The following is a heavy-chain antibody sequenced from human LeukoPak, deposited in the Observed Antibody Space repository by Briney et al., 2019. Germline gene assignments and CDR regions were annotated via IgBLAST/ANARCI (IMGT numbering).Heavy chain of an antibody. D-gene: IGHD3-22*01. J-gene: IGHJ4*02. CDR1: GFTFSSYE. CDR2: ISSSGSTI. Sequence: GGSLRLSCAASGFTFSSYEMNWVRQAPGKGLEWVSYISSSGSTIYYADSVKGRFTISRDNAKNSLYLQMNSLRAEDTAVYYCARGGYYDSSGLFDYWGQGTLVTVSS. V-gene: IGHV3-48*03. CDR3: ARGGYYDSSGLFDY.